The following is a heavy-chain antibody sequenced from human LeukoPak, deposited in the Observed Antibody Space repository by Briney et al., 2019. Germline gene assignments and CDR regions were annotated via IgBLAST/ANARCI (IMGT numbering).Heavy chain of an antibody. CDR2: ISYDGSNK. D-gene: IGHD3-9*01. Sequence: GGSLRLSCAASGFTFSSYWMSWVRQAPGKGLEWVAVISYDGSNKYYADSVKGRFTISRDNSKNTLYLQMNSLRAEDTAVYYCAKNTRYFDWLNDYWGQGTLATVSS. CDR1: GFTFSSYW. CDR3: AKNTRYFDWLNDY. V-gene: IGHV3-30*18. J-gene: IGHJ4*02.